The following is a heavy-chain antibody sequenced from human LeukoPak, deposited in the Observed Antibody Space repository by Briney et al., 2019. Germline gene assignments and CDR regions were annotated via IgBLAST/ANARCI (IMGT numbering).Heavy chain of an antibody. D-gene: IGHD1-1*01. V-gene: IGHV1-69*05. Sequence: SVKVSCKGSGGTFSSYAISWVRQAPGQGLEWMGRIIPIFGTANYAQKFQGRVTITTDESTSTAYMELSSLRSEDTAVYYCARAVSQLERLWGINYYYYMDVWGKGTTVTVSS. CDR2: IIPIFGTA. J-gene: IGHJ6*03. CDR1: GGTFSSYA. CDR3: ARAVSQLERLWGINYYYYMDV.